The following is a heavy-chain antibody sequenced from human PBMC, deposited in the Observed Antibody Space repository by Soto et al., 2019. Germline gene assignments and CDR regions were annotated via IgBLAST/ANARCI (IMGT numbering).Heavy chain of an antibody. CDR1: GYTFTTYA. CDR3: ARDRRDCSSTSCSYGMDV. J-gene: IGHJ6*02. CDR2: INAGNGYT. V-gene: IGHV1-3*01. D-gene: IGHD2-2*01. Sequence: QVQLVQSGAEVKKPGASVSVSCKASGYTFTTYAMHWVRQAPGQRLEWMGWINAGNGYTIYSQKFQGRVTITGDTSARTAYMELSSPRSEDTAVYYCARDRRDCSSTSCSYGMDVWGQGTTVTVSS.